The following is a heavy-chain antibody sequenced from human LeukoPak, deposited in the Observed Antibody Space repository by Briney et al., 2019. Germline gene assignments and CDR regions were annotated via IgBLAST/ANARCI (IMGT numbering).Heavy chain of an antibody. V-gene: IGHV3-66*01. J-gene: IGHJ4*02. D-gene: IGHD3-16*01. CDR2: IYSGGST. CDR1: EFTVSSNY. Sequence: PGGSLRLSCAASEFTVSSNYMNWVRQAPGKGLEWVSFIYSGGSTYYADSVRGRFTISRDSSKNTLYLQTNSLRAEDTAVYFCATFTPLRAFDFWGQGTLVTVSS. CDR3: ATFTPLRAFDF.